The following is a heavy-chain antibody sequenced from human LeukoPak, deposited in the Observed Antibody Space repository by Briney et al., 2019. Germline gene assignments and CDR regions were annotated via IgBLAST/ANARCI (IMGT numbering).Heavy chain of an antibody. CDR3: ARDFYDSTGYYYDY. CDR2: ISASGDKT. J-gene: IGHJ4*02. D-gene: IGHD3-22*01. CDR1: GFIFRDYT. V-gene: IGHV3-23*01. Sequence: QPGGSLRLSCAASGFIFRDYTMSWVRQAPGKGLEWISAISASGDKTYFADSVKGRFTISRANSKGTLYLQMNSPRAEDTALYYCARDFYDSTGYYYDYWGQGTLVTVSS.